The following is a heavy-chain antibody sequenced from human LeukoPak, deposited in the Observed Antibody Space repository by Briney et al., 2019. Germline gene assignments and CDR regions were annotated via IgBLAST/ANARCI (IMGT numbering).Heavy chain of an antibody. CDR3: ARADYEYTFDY. Sequence: PSETLSLTCTVSGGSISSYYWSWIRQPPGKGLEWIGNIYYSGSTNYNPSLKSRVTISVDTSKNQFSLKLSSVTAADTAVYYCARADYEYTFDYWGRGTLVTVSS. CDR1: GGSISSYY. J-gene: IGHJ4*02. CDR2: IYYSGST. V-gene: IGHV4-59*01. D-gene: IGHD4/OR15-4a*01.